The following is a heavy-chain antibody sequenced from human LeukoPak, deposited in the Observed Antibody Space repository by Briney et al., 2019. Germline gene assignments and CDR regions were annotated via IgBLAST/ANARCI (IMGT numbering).Heavy chain of an antibody. Sequence: GGSLRLSCAASGFTVSSNYMSWVRQAPGNGLEWVSLVYSNGDTHHADSVKGRFTISRDNSKNTLNLQMNNLRVDDTGVYYCTTRLFWGQGTLVTVSS. CDR2: VYSNGDT. V-gene: IGHV3-66*04. J-gene: IGHJ1*01. CDR3: TTRLF. CDR1: GFTVSSNY.